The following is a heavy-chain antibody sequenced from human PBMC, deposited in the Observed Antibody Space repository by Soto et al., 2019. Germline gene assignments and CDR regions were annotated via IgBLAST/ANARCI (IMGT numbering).Heavy chain of an antibody. CDR2: IDPSDSYT. J-gene: IGHJ6*02. CDR1: GYSFTSYW. V-gene: IGHV5-10-1*01. CDR3: ARRTTVATTYYYGMDV. Sequence: DSLKISCKGSGYSFTSYWISWVRQMPGKGLEWMGRIDPSDSYTNYSPSFQGHVTISADKSISTAYLQWSTLKASDTAMYYCARRTTVATTYYYGMDVWGQGTTVTVSS. D-gene: IGHD4-4*01.